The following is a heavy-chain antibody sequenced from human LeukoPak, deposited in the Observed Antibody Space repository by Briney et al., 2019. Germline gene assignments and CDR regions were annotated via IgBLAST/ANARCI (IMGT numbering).Heavy chain of an antibody. J-gene: IGHJ4*02. CDR2: IYYSGST. V-gene: IGHV4-61*08. CDR3: ARGGWLQGYFDY. CDR1: GGSISSGGYS. Sequence: SQTLSLTCAVSGGSISSGGYSWSWIRQPPGKGLEWIGYIYYSGSTNYNPSLKSRVTISVDTSKNQFSLKLSSVTAADTAVYYCARGGWLQGYFDYWGQGTLVIVSS. D-gene: IGHD5-24*01.